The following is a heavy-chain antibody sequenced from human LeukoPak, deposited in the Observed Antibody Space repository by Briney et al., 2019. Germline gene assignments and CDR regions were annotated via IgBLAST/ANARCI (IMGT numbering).Heavy chain of an antibody. D-gene: IGHD2-15*01. CDR1: GFTFSSYW. Sequence: GGSLRLSCAASGFTFSSYWMSWVRQAPGRGLEWVANIKQDGSEKYYVDSVKGRFTISRDNAKNSLYLQMNSLRAEDTAVYYCGRVSESLVNGGVSWSFDNWGQGTLVTVSS. CDR3: GRVSESLVNGGVSWSFDN. J-gene: IGHJ4*02. CDR2: IKQDGSEK. V-gene: IGHV3-7*03.